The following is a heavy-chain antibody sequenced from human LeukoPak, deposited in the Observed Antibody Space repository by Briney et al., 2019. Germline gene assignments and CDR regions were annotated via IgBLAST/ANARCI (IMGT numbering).Heavy chain of an antibody. Sequence: ASVKVSCKASGYPFTTSYMHWVRQAPGQGLEWMGMINPGGGSTIYAQKFQGRVTVTSDTSTSTVYMELSSLRSEDTAVYYCARDSEATVPFDYWGQGTLVTVSS. CDR3: ARDSEATVPFDY. J-gene: IGHJ4*02. V-gene: IGHV1-46*01. D-gene: IGHD4-17*01. CDR1: GYPFTTSY. CDR2: INPGGGST.